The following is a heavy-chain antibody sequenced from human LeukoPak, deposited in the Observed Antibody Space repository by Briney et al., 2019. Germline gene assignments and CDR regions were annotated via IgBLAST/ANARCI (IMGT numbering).Heavy chain of an antibody. CDR3: ARRFDS. V-gene: IGHV4-61*01. CDR1: GDSVSSFTYF. Sequence: SQTLSLTCTVSGDSVSSFTYFWTWIRQPPGKGLEWIGNIYYSGSTNYSPSLKSRVTISMDTSKNQFSLKVYSVTAADTAVYYCARRFDSWGQGTLVTVSS. CDR2: IYYSGST. J-gene: IGHJ5*01.